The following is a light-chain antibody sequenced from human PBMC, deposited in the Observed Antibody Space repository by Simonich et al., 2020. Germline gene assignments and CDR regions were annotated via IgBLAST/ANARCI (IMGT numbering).Light chain of an antibody. CDR3: CSYAGSSTYV. CDR2: AGS. J-gene: IGLJ1*01. CDR1: SSDVGSYNL. V-gene: IGLV2-23*01. Sequence: QSALTQPASVSVSPGQSITISCPGTSSDVGSYNLVSWYQQHPSKAPKLMIYAGSKRPSGVSNRFSCSKSGNTASLTMSGLQAEDEADYYCCSYAGSSTYVFGTGTKVTVL.